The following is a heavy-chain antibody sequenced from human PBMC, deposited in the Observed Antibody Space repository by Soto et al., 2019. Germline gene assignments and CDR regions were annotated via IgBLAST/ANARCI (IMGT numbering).Heavy chain of an antibody. Sequence: QITLKESGPTLVKPTQTLTLTCSFSGFSLTTSGVGVGWIRQPPGKALEWLGLIYWDNDNRYSPSLKSRLTSTKDTSKNQVVLTITNMDPVDTATYYCAHRDGSGWYDYFDYWGQGTLVTVSS. CDR2: IYWDNDN. CDR1: GFSLTTSGVG. D-gene: IGHD6-19*01. V-gene: IGHV2-5*02. CDR3: AHRDGSGWYDYFDY. J-gene: IGHJ4*02.